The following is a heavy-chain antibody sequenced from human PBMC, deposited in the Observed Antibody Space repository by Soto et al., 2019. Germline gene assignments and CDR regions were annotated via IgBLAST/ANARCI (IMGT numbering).Heavy chain of an antibody. CDR1: GYTFTSYG. V-gene: IGHV1-18*01. J-gene: IGHJ6*02. CDR2: ISAYNGNT. CDR3: ANGRSVWLVQSFDYYYGMDV. Sequence: GASVKVSCKASGYTFTSYGISWVRQAPGQGLEWMGWISAYNGNTKNAQKLQGRVTMTTDTSTSTAYMELRSLRSDDTAVYYCANGRSVWLVQSFDYYYGMDVWGQGTTVTVSS. D-gene: IGHD6-19*01.